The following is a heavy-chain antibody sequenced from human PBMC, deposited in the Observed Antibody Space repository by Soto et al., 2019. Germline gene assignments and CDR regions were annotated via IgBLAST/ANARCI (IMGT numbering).Heavy chain of an antibody. CDR2: ISAYNGDT. D-gene: IGHD4-17*01. CDR1: GYSFTTHG. CDR3: ARDPPFSGILRGTPLMDV. Sequence: QVPLVQSKAEVRKPGASVKVSCKASGYSFTTHGISWVRRAPGHGLEWMGWISAYNGDTHYVQRFQGRLTMTTDTSTSTAYMELRSLTSDDTAVYYCARDPPFSGILRGTPLMDVWGQGTTVTVSS. J-gene: IGHJ6*02. V-gene: IGHV1-18*04.